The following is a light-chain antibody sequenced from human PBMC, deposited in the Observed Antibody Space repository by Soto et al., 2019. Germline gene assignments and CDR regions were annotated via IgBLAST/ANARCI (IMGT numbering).Light chain of an antibody. J-gene: IGKJ5*01. CDR2: GAS. Sequence: EILLTQSPGTLSLSPGERATLSCRSSQSVSSSYLAWYQQKPGQAPRLLFYGASDRATGIPDRFSGSGSGTDFTLTISRLEPEDFAVYYCEQYNNWPPNTFGQGTRLEIK. V-gene: IGKV3-20*01. CDR3: EQYNNWPPNT. CDR1: QSVSSSY.